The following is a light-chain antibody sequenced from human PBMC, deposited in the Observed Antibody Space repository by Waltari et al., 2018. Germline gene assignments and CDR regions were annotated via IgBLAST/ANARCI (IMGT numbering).Light chain of an antibody. J-gene: IGLJ2*01. CDR2: EVS. V-gene: IGLV2-14*01. Sequence: QSALTQPASVSGSPGQSITISCTGTSSDGGGYNYFSWYQQHPGKAPKLMIYEVSNRPSGVSNRFSGSKSGNTASLTISGLQAEDEADYYCSSYTSSSIVVFGGGTKLTVL. CDR3: SSYTSSSIVV. CDR1: SSDGGGYNY.